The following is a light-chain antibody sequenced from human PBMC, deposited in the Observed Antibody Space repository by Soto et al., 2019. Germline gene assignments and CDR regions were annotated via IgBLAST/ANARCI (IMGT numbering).Light chain of an antibody. V-gene: IGKV3-11*01. CDR2: DAS. CDR3: QQRNNWPPMLT. CDR1: QSVSSY. Sequence: EIVLTQSPATLSLSPGDTATLSCRASQSVSSYLAWYQQKPGQAPRLLIYDASNRATGIPARFSGSGYRTDFTLAVISLDPEDFAVYYCQQRNNWPPMLTFGGGTKVEIK. J-gene: IGKJ4*01.